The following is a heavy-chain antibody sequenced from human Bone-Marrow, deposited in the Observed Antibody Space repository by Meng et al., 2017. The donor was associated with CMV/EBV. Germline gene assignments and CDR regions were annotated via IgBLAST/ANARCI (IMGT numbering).Heavy chain of an antibody. CDR1: GFTFGDYA. J-gene: IGHJ6*02. CDR3: TRGFIRSSGWYQLYYYYGMDV. CDR2: IRSKAYGGTT. V-gene: IGHV3-49*04. Sequence: GESLKISCTAAGFTFGDYAMSWVRQAPGKGLEWVGFIRSKAYGGTTEYAASVKGRFTISRDDSKSIAYLQMNSLKTEDTAVYYCTRGFIRSSGWYQLYYYYGMDVWGQGTTVTVSS. D-gene: IGHD6-19*01.